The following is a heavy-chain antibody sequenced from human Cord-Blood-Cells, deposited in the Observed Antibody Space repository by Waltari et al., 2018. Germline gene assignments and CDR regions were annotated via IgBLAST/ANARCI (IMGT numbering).Heavy chain of an antibody. CDR1: GGSFSGYY. V-gene: IGHV4-34*01. Sequence: QVRLQQWGAGLLKPSETLSLTCAVYGGSFSGYYWCWIRQPPGKGREWIGEINHSGSTNYNPSLKSRVTISVDTSKNQFSLKLSSVTAADTAVYYCASAGELRYWGQGTLVTVSS. CDR2: INHSGST. D-gene: IGHD7-27*01. J-gene: IGHJ4*02. CDR3: ASAGELRY.